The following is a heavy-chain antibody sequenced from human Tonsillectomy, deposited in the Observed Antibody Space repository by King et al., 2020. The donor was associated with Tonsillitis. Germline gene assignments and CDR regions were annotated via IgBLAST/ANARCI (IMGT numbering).Heavy chain of an antibody. CDR1: GYTFTSYG. D-gene: IGHD6-13*01. CDR3: ARFTQLGYSSSWYADY. Sequence: VQLVESGAEVKKPGASVKVSCKASGYTFTSYGISWVRQAPGQGLEWMGWISAYNGNTNYAQKLQGRVTMTTDTSTSTAYMELRSLRSDDTAVYYCARFTQLGYSSSWYADYWGQGPLVTVSS. J-gene: IGHJ4*02. V-gene: IGHV1-18*04. CDR2: ISAYNGNT.